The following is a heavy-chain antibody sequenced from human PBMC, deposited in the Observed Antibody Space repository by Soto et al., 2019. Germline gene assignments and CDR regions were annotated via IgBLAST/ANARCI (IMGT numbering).Heavy chain of an antibody. CDR2: ISGSSTTI. V-gene: IGHV3-48*02. J-gene: IGHJ3*01. Sequence: EVQLVESGGGLVQPGGSLRLSCAASGFTLSSYSMNWVRQAPGKGLEWVSYISGSSTTIYYADSVKGRVNISRDNAKNSLYLQMNSLRHEDTAAYHCARDHYSRGWYGAFDLWGQGTMVTVSS. CDR1: GFTLSSYS. CDR3: ARDHYSRGWYGAFDL. D-gene: IGHD6-19*01.